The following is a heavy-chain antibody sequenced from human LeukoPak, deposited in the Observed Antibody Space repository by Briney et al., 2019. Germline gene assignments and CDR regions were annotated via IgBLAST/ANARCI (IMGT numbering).Heavy chain of an antibody. CDR2: IYYSGST. V-gene: IGHV4-59*08. D-gene: IGHD2-21*02. CDR1: GGSISSHY. J-gene: IGHJ4*02. Sequence: SETLSLTCTLSGGSISSHYWSWIRQPPGKGLEWIGYIYYSGSTNYNPSLKSRVTISVDTSKNQFSLKLSSVTAADTAVYYCARQGRDGYIVDYWGQGTLVTVSS. CDR3: ARQGRDGYIVDY.